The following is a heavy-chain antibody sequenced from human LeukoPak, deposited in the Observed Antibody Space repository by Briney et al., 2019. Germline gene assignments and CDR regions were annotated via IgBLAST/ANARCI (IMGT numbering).Heavy chain of an antibody. V-gene: IGHV4-39*01. CDR3: ARLLGAAKTDYFDS. Sequence: SETLSLTCSVSGDSMTSGSYYWGWVRQPPGKGLEWIGSVYYSGSTYYNPSLKSRVTISRDTSKNQFSLRLTSVTAADTAVYYCARLLGAAKTDYFDSWGQGTLVTVSS. CDR1: GDSMTSGSYY. CDR2: VYYSGST. D-gene: IGHD6-25*01. J-gene: IGHJ4*02.